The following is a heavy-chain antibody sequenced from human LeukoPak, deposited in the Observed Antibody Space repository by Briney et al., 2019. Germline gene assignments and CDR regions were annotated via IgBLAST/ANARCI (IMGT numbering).Heavy chain of an antibody. CDR2: INHSGST. CDR3: ANSMVRGDY. D-gene: IGHD3-10*01. V-gene: IGHV4-34*01. CDR1: GGSFSGYY. J-gene: IGHJ4*02. Sequence: SETLSLTCAVYGGSFSGYYWSWIRQPPGKGLEWIGEINHSGSTNYNPSLKSRVTISVDTSKNQFSPKLSSVTAADTAVYYCANSMVRGDYWGQGTLVTVSS.